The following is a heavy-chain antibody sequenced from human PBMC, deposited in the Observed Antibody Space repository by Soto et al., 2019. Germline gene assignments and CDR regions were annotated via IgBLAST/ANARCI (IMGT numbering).Heavy chain of an antibody. J-gene: IGHJ4*03. CDR3: ARGGRGSGLYFLYYFDL. CDR1: AASLTNYY. V-gene: IGHV4-59*01. Sequence: KPXESLSLTCSVSAASLTNYYWTWIRQSPGKGLEWIGEIYHTGSTKYNPSLESRVAISLDMSKNQFSLTLTSATPADSAVYYCARGGRGSGLYFLYYFDLWGQGTKVTVSS. CDR2: IYHTGST. D-gene: IGHD3-22*01.